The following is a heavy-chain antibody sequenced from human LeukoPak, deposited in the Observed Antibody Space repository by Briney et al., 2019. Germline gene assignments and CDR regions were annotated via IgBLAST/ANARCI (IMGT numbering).Heavy chain of an antibody. J-gene: IGHJ2*01. CDR1: GGSFSGYY. Sequence: GSLRLSCALYGGSFSGYYWSWIRQPPGKGLEWIGEINHSASTNYNPSLKSRVTISVDTSKNQFSLKLSSVTAADTAVYYCARGGVGATTMPDWYFDLWGRGTLVTVSS. D-gene: IGHD1-26*01. CDR2: INHSAST. CDR3: ARGGVGATTMPDWYFDL. V-gene: IGHV4-34*01.